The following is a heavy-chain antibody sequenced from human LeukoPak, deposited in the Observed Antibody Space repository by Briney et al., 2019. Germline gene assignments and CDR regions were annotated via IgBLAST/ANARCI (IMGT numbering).Heavy chain of an antibody. CDR3: AKGKATVNTWWVDY. CDR1: GSTFSSYA. V-gene: IGHV3-23*01. J-gene: IGHJ4*02. CDR2: ISGSGGST. D-gene: IGHD4-17*01. Sequence: QSGGSLRLPCAASGSTFSSYAMSWVRQAPGKGLEWVSAISGSGGSTYYADSVKGRFTISRDNSKNTLYLQMNSLRAEDTAVYYCAKGKATVNTWWVDYWGQGTLVTVSS.